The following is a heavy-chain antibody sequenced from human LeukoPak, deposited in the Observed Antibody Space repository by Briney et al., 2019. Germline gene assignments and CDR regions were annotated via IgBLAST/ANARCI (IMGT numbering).Heavy chain of an antibody. CDR2: IYYSGST. CDR3: ASLMNSGSYHVDY. J-gene: IGHJ4*02. V-gene: IGHV4-30-4*01. D-gene: IGHD1-26*01. CDR1: GGSISSGDYY. Sequence: SETLSLTCTVSGGSISSGDYYWSWIRQPPGKGLERIGYIYYSGSTYYNPSLKSRVTISVDTSKNQFSLKLSSVTAADTAVYYCASLMNSGSYHVDYWGQGTLVTVSS.